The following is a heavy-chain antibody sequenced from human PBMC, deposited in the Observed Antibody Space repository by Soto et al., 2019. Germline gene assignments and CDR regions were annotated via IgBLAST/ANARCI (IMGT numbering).Heavy chain of an antibody. Sequence: GSLRLSCAASGFTFSDYAMHWVRQAPGKGLEWVAVVSHDGRNTHYADSVKSRFTISRDNAKNSLYLQMNSLRAEDTAVYYCARDGPPVVTPSVYAFDIWGQGTMVTVSS. J-gene: IGHJ3*02. CDR3: ARDGPPVVTPSVYAFDI. CDR2: VSHDGRNT. D-gene: IGHD2-21*02. V-gene: IGHV3-30*03. CDR1: GFTFSDYA.